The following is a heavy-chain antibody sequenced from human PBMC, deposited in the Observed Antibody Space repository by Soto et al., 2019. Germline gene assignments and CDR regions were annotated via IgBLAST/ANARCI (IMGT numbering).Heavy chain of an antibody. CDR2: IYYSGST. Sequence: SETQSLTCTVFGGSIGSGGYCWSRIRQPPGKGLEWIGSIYYSGSTYYNPSLKSRVTISVDTSKNQFSLKLSSVTAADTAVYYCAGGIATDPYYFDYWGQGTLVTVSS. J-gene: IGHJ4*02. V-gene: IGHV4-39*01. D-gene: IGHD6-13*01. CDR3: AGGIATDPYYFDY. CDR1: GGSIGSGGYC.